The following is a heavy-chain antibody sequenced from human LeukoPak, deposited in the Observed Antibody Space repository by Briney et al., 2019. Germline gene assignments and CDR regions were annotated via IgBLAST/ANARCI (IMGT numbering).Heavy chain of an antibody. J-gene: IGHJ4*02. CDR1: GFTFSSYS. Sequence: PGGSLRLSCAASGFTFSSYSMNWVRQAPGKGLEWVSSISSSSSYIYYADSVEGRFTISRDNAKNSLYLQMNSLRAEDTAVYYCARGPTEALGFTYYDFWSGHQYYFDYWGQGTLVTVSS. D-gene: IGHD3-3*01. CDR3: ARGPTEALGFTYYDFWSGHQYYFDY. CDR2: ISSSSSYI. V-gene: IGHV3-21*01.